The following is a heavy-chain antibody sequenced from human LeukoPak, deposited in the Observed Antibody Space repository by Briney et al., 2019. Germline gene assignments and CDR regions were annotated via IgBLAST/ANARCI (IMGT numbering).Heavy chain of an antibody. D-gene: IGHD3-22*01. V-gene: IGHV2-5*02. CDR3: ARLYDSSGYSGVDY. J-gene: IGHJ4*02. Sequence: SGPTLVNPTQTLTLTCTFSGFSLSTSGVGVGWIRQPPGKALEWLALIYWDDDKRYSPSLKNRLTIIKDTSKNQVVLTMTNMDPVDTATYYCARLYDSSGYSGVDYWGQGALVTVSS. CDR2: IYWDDDK. CDR1: GFSLSTSGVG.